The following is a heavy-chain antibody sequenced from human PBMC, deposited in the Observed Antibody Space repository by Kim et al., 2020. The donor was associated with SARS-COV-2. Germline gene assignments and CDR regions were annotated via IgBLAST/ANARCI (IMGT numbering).Heavy chain of an antibody. D-gene: IGHD2-21*02. J-gene: IGHJ6*02. Sequence: GESLKISCKGSGYSFTSYWIGWVRQMPGKGLEWMGIIYPGDSDTRYSPSFQGQVTISADKSISTAYLQWSSLKASDTAMYYCARHVVTTPRMVDEDYGMDVWGQGTTVTVSS. CDR2: IYPGDSDT. CDR3: ARHVVTTPRMVDEDYGMDV. V-gene: IGHV5-51*01. CDR1: GYSFTSYW.